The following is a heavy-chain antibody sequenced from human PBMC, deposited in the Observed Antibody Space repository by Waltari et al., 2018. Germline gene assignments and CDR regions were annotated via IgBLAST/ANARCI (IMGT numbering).Heavy chain of an antibody. Sequence: QVQLQESGPGLVKPSGTLSLTCAVSGGSITSLNWWTWVRQPPGKGLEWIGEIFHNEATSYNPSLKSRLTISVDKSKNQFSLKLSSVTVADTAVYYCVRAGYCSRSGCQTWAWDWGQGTLVTVSS. J-gene: IGHJ4*02. CDR2: IFHNEAT. D-gene: IGHD2-2*01. CDR3: VRAGYCSRSGCQTWAWD. CDR1: GGSITSLNW. V-gene: IGHV4-4*02.